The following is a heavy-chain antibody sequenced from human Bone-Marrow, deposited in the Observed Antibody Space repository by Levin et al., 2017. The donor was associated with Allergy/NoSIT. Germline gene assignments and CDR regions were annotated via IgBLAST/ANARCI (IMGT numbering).Heavy chain of an antibody. CDR3: GRGDLVIASTASPRNNWFDP. V-gene: IGHV3-11*01. J-gene: IGHJ5*02. CDR2: ISSRGDST. CDR1: GFTFSDYY. D-gene: IGHD6-13*01. Sequence: SCAASGFTFSDYYMSWIRQAPGKGLEWVAYISSRGDSTYYADSVQGRFAISRDNTKNSLYLQMNSLRAEDTAVYYCGRGDLVIASTASPRNNWFDPWGQGTLVTVSS.